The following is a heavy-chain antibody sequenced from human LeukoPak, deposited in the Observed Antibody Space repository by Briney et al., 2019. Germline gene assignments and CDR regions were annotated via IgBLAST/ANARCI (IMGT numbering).Heavy chain of an antibody. CDR3: AKDHDIGVAVKEAIYYFDY. D-gene: IGHD6-19*01. Sequence: GGSLRLXCAASGFTFSNYCIHWVRQAPGKGLEWVAFIRYDGNIKYYADSVKGRFTISRDNSKNTLYLQMNSLRAEDTAVYYCAKDHDIGVAVKEAIYYFDYWGQGTLVTVSS. V-gene: IGHV3-30*02. J-gene: IGHJ4*02. CDR2: IRYDGNIK. CDR1: GFTFSNYC.